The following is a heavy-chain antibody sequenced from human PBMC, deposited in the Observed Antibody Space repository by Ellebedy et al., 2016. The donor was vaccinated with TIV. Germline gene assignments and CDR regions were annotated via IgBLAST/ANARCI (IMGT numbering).Heavy chain of an antibody. V-gene: IGHV1-69*13. CDR3: ASARGGTTGTYAFDI. CDR2: IIPIFGTA. CDR1: GGTFSSYA. J-gene: IGHJ3*02. D-gene: IGHD1-1*01. Sequence: ASVKVSCKASGGTFSSYAISWVRQAPGQGLEWMGGIIPIFGTANYAQKFQGRVTITADESTSTAYMELSSLRSEDTAVYYCASARGGTTGTYAFDIWGQGTMVTVSS.